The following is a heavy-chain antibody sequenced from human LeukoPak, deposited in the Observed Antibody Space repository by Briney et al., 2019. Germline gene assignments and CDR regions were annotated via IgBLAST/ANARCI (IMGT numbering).Heavy chain of an antibody. CDR3: AKGGTRGQFYFDC. V-gene: IGHV3-9*01. D-gene: IGHD3-16*01. CDR2: ISWNSGSI. J-gene: IGHJ4*02. CDR1: GFTFDDYA. Sequence: PGGSLRLSRAASGFTFDDYAMYWVRQTPGKGLEWVSGISWNSGSIGYADSVKGRFTISRDNSKNTLYLQMNSLRVEDTAVYYCAKGGTRGQFYFDCWGQGTLVTVSS.